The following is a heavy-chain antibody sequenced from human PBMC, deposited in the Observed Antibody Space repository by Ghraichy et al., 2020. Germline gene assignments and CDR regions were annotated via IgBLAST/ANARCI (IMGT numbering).Heavy chain of an antibody. CDR2: IHSNGST. V-gene: IGHV4-59*01. D-gene: IGHD3-9*01. Sequence: SQTLSLTCIVSGGSMTSYYWSWIRQPPGKRLEWIGYIHSNGSTNYNPSFKSRVTISEDTSKNQFTLKLSSLTAADTAVYYCARERGTLFRNYYYGIDVWGQGTTVTVSS. CDR1: GGSMTSYY. J-gene: IGHJ6*02. CDR3: ARERGTLFRNYYYGIDV.